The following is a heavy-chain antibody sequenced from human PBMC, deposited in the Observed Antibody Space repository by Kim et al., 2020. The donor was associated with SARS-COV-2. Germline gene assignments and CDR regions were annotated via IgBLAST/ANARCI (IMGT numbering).Heavy chain of an antibody. CDR3: ATDITSIAVAGAYYYYYGMDV. D-gene: IGHD6-19*01. Sequence: ASVKVSCKVSGYTLTELSMHWVRQAPGKGLEWMGGFDPEDGETIYAQKFQGRVTMTEDTSTDTAYMELSSLRSEDTAVYYCATDITSIAVAGAYYYYYGMDVWGQGTTVTVSS. J-gene: IGHJ6*02. V-gene: IGHV1-24*01. CDR2: FDPEDGET. CDR1: GYTLTELS.